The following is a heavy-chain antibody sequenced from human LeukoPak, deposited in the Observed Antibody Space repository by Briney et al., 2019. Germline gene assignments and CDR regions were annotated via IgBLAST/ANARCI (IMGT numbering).Heavy chain of an antibody. J-gene: IGHJ4*02. CDR1: GGSFSGYY. D-gene: IGHD2-2*01. V-gene: IGHV4-34*01. CDR2: INHSGST. Sequence: SETQGFICAVYGGSFSGYYWSWIRQPPGKGLEWIGEINHSGSTNYNPSLKSRVTLSVDTSKNQFSLKLSSVTAADTAVYYCRRLDCSSASCYAPLDYCSQGSLVTVSS. CDR3: RRLDCSSASCYAPLDY.